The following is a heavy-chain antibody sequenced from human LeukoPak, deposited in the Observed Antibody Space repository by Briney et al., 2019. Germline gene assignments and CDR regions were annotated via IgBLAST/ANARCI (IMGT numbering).Heavy chain of an antibody. V-gene: IGHV3-23*01. Sequence: VGSLRLSCAASGFTFSSYAMSWVRQAPGKGLEWVSAISGSGGSTYYADSVKGRFTISRDNSKNTLYLQMNSLRAEDTAVYYCARALYYDFSDPLFDPWGQGTLVTVSS. CDR1: GFTFSSYA. CDR2: ISGSGGST. CDR3: ARALYYDFSDPLFDP. J-gene: IGHJ5*02. D-gene: IGHD3-3*01.